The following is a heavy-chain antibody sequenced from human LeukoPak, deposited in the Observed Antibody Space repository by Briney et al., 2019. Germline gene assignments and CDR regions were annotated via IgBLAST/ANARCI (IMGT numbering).Heavy chain of an antibody. CDR3: ARDRITDTAMVKFDY. CDR1: GFSSNSYW. CDR2: ISSSSSYI. J-gene: IGHJ4*02. Sequence: GGSLRLSCAASGFSSNSYWMHWVRQAPGKGLEWVSSISSSSSYIYYADSVKGRFTISRDNAKNSLYLQMNSLRAEDTAVYYCARDRITDTAMVKFDYWGQGTLVTVSS. D-gene: IGHD5-18*01. V-gene: IGHV3-21*01.